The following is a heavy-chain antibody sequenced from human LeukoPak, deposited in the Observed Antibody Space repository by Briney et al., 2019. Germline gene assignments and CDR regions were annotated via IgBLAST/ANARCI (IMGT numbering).Heavy chain of an antibody. V-gene: IGHV4-4*07. J-gene: IGHJ6*03. Sequence: PSETLSLTCTVSGGSISSYYWNWLRQPAGKGLEWIGRIYSSGITDQNPSLMSRVIMSVDMSKNQFSLNLSSVTAADTAMYFCARYRGTTVTNYYYYYMDVWGKGTTVTVSS. D-gene: IGHD4-17*01. CDR3: ARYRGTTVTNYYYYYMDV. CDR2: IYSSGIT. CDR1: GGSISSYY.